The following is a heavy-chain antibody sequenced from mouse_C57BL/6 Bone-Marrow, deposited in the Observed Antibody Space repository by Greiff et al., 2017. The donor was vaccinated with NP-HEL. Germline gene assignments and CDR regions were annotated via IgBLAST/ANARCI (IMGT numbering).Heavy chain of an antibody. J-gene: IGHJ3*01. CDR3: ARELGRAWFAY. CDR2: IDPSDSYT. CDR1: GYTFTSYW. V-gene: IGHV1-69*01. Sequence: VKLQQPGAELVMPGASVKLSCKASGYTFTSYWMHWVKQRPGQGLEWIGEIDPSDSYTNYNQKFKGKSTLTVDKSASTAYMQLSSLTSEDSAVYYCARELGRAWFAYWGQGTLVTVSA. D-gene: IGHD4-1*01.